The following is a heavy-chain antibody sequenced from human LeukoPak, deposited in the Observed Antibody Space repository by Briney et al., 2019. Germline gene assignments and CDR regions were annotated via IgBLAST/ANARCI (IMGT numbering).Heavy chain of an antibody. CDR2: LSGSGGNT. V-gene: IGHV3-23*01. Sequence: GGSLRLSCAASGFTFSSYAMSWIRQAPGMGLEWVSTLSGSGGNTYYADSVKGRVTISRDNSKNTLYLQMNSLRAEDTAVYHCAKGSYYYDSDDYFDYWGQGTLVTVSS. CDR1: GFTFSSYA. CDR3: AKGSYYYDSDDYFDY. J-gene: IGHJ4*02. D-gene: IGHD3-22*01.